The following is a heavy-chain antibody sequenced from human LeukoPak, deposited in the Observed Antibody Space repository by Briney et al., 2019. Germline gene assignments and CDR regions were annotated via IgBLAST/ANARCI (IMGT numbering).Heavy chain of an antibody. CDR1: GFTFDDFA. CDR2: ISGDGGTA. Sequence: GGSLRLSCAASGFTFDDFAMHWVRQAPGKGLEWVSLISGDGGTAYYTDSVKGRFTISRDNSNSSLYLQMNSLRAEDSALYYCAKDRRGGQLWSQTDSWGQGALVTVSS. V-gene: IGHV3-43*02. D-gene: IGHD3-16*01. J-gene: IGHJ4*02. CDR3: AKDRRGGQLWSQTDS.